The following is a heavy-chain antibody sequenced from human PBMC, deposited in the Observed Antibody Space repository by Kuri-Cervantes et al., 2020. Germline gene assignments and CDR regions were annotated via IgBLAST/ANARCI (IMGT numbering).Heavy chain of an antibody. V-gene: IGHV1-2*04. CDR1: GYTFTGYY. J-gene: IGHJ3*02. CDR3: SRTTHSGYDQDGAFVI. D-gene: IGHD5-12*01. CDR2: INPNSGGT. Sequence: ASVKVSCKASGYTFTGYYMHWVRQAPGQGLEWMGWINPNSGGTNYAQKFQGWVTMTRDTSISTAYMEVSSLRSEDTAVYYCSRTTHSGYDQDGAFVIWGQGTMVTVSS.